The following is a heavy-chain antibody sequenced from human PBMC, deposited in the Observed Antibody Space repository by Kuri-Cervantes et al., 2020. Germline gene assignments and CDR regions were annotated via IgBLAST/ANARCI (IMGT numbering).Heavy chain of an antibody. Sequence: LRLSCAVSGGSISSGGYSWSWIRQPPGKGLEWIGYIYHSGSTYYNPSLKSRVTISVDTSKNQFSLKLSSVTAADTAVYYCARGTTSTHIYYYYGMDVWGQGTTVTVSS. CDR3: ARGTTSTHIYYYYGMDV. J-gene: IGHJ6*02. CDR1: GGSISSGGYS. D-gene: IGHD1-7*01. V-gene: IGHV4-30-2*02. CDR2: IYHSGST.